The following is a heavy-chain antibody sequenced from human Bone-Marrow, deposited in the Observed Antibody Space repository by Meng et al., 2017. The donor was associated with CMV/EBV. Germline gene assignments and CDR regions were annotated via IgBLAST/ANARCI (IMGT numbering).Heavy chain of an antibody. CDR3: ARDGYCSSTSCYHGMDV. CDR2: ISSSGSTI. D-gene: IGHD2-2*03. CDR1: GFTFSDYY. V-gene: IGHV3-11*01. J-gene: IGHJ6*02. Sequence: SLKFSCAASGFTFSDYYMSWIRQAQGKGQEWVSYISSSGSTIYYADSVKGRFIISRDNAKNSLYLQMNSLRAEDTDVYYCARDGYCSSTSCYHGMDVWGQGTTVTVSS.